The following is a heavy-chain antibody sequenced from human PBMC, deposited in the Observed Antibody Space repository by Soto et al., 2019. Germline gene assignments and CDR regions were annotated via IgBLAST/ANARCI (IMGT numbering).Heavy chain of an antibody. CDR2: IYYSGST. CDR3: ARTSYDFWSGSWFDP. J-gene: IGHJ5*02. Sequence: SETLSLTCTVSCGSISSYYWSWIRQPPGKGLEWIGYIYYSGSTNYNPSLKSRVTISVDTSKNQFSLKLSSVTAADTAVYYCARTSYDFWSGSWFDPWGQGTLVTVSS. V-gene: IGHV4-59*01. D-gene: IGHD3-3*01. CDR1: CGSISSYY.